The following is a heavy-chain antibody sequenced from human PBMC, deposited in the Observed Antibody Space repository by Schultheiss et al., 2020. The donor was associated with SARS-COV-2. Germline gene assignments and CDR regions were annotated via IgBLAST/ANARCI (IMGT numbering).Heavy chain of an antibody. CDR3: ARQGDSSGWIYYGMDV. CDR2: IDPSDSYT. V-gene: IGHV5-10-1*01. CDR1: GYSFTSYW. J-gene: IGHJ6*02. Sequence: GESLKISCKGSGYSFTSYWINWVRQMPGKGLEWMGRIDPSDSYTNYSPSFQDHVTMSADKSVSTAYLQWSSLKASDTAMYYCARQGDSSGWIYYGMDVWGQGTTVTVSS. D-gene: IGHD3-22*01.